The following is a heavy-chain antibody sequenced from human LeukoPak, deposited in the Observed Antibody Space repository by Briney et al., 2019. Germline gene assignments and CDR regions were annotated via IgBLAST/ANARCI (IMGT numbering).Heavy chain of an antibody. CDR3: ASGKVVGIPTFNY. D-gene: IGHD2-15*01. CDR2: ISGSSSTV. J-gene: IGHJ4*02. CDR1: GFTFNTYN. V-gene: IGHV3-48*01. Sequence: GGSLRLSCAASGFTFNTYNMNWVRQAPGKGLQWVSYISGSSSTVFYSDSVKGRFTISRDNAKNSLYLQMNSLRAEDTAVYYCASGKVVGIPTFNYWGQGTLVTVSS.